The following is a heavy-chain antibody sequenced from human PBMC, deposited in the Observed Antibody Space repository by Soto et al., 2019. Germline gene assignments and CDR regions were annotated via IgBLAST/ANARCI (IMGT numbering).Heavy chain of an antibody. Sequence: EVQLVESGGGLVQPGGSLRLSCAASGFTFSNAWMSWVRQAPGKGLEWVGRIKSKTDGGTTDYAAPVKGRFTISRDDSKNTLYLQMNSLKTEDTAVYYCTTDPTAMVTDYYYYYYMDVWGKGTTVTVSS. J-gene: IGHJ6*03. CDR3: TTDPTAMVTDYYYYYYMDV. CDR1: GFTFSNAW. CDR2: IKSKTDGGTT. D-gene: IGHD5-18*01. V-gene: IGHV3-15*01.